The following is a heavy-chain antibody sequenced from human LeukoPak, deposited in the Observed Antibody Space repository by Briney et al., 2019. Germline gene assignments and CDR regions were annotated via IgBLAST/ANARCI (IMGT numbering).Heavy chain of an antibody. CDR2: TTGSGGST. D-gene: IGHD1-26*01. Sequence: PGGSLRLSCAASGFTFSSYAMTWVRQAPGKGLEWVSATTGSGGSTYYADSVKGRFTISRDNSKNTLYLQMSSLRAEDTDVYYCARDPIVGATDYYFDYWGQGTLVTVSS. CDR3: ARDPIVGATDYYFDY. CDR1: GFTFSSYA. J-gene: IGHJ4*02. V-gene: IGHV3-23*01.